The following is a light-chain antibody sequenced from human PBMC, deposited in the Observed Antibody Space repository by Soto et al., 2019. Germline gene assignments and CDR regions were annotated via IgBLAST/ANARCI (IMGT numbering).Light chain of an antibody. J-gene: IGKJ5*01. CDR3: HQRYNWPRVT. CDR2: DVS. Sequence: EIVLTQSPATLSLSPGERATLSCRAIQSVSNNYLAWYQQKPGQAPRLLIYDVSNRATGIPARFSGSGSGTDFTLTITSLEPEDFAVYFCHQRYNWPRVTFGQGTRLEIK. CDR1: QSVSNNY. V-gene: IGKV3-11*01.